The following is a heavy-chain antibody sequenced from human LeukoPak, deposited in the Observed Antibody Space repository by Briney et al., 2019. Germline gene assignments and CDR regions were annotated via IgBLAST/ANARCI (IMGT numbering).Heavy chain of an antibody. CDR1: GYSFTTYG. D-gene: IGHD6-13*01. V-gene: IGHV1-18*01. CDR2: ISGYKGNT. CDR3: VRDEWQQLVILDH. Sequence: ASVKVSCKASGYSFTTYGISWVRQAPGQGLEWMGWISGYKGNTNYAQEFQGRVTMTTDTSTTTAYMELRSLRSDDTAVYYCVRDEWQQLVILDHWGQGTLVTVSS. J-gene: IGHJ4*02.